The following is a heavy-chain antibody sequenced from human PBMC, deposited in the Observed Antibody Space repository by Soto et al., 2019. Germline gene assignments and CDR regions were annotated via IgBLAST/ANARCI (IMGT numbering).Heavy chain of an antibody. D-gene: IGHD3-22*01. J-gene: IGHJ6*02. Sequence: GASVKVSCKASGYTFTSYGIHSVRQAPGQRXEWTGWINAGNGNTKYSEKFQGRVTITRDTSASTAYLELSSLRSEDTAVYYCARDPNDSSAYYPHYYYXMDVWGQGTTVTVSS. V-gene: IGHV1-3*01. CDR3: ARDPNDSSAYYPHYYYXMDV. CDR1: GYTFTSYG. CDR2: INAGNGNT.